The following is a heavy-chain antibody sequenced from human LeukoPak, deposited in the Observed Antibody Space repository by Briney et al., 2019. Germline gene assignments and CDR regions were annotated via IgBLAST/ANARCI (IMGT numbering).Heavy chain of an antibody. CDR2: IWYDGSNK. CDR3: ARDEVAAAARYNWFDP. Sequence: PGGSLRLSCAASGFTFSSYGMHWVRQAPGKGLEWVAVIWYDGSNKYYADSVKGRFTISRDSSKNTLYLQMNSLRAEDTAVYYCARDEVAAAARYNWFDPWGQGTLVTVSS. J-gene: IGHJ5*02. V-gene: IGHV3-33*01. CDR1: GFTFSSYG. D-gene: IGHD6-13*01.